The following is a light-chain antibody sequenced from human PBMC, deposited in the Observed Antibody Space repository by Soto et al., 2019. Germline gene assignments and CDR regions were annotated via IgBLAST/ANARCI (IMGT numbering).Light chain of an antibody. CDR2: GAS. J-gene: IGKJ1*01. CDR1: QSVSSSY. Sequence: EIVLTQSPCTLSSSPGERATPSWGASQSVSSSYLAWYQQKNGQAPRLLIYGASSRATGIPDRFSGSGYGTDFNLTISRLEPEDFAVYYCQQYGSSPRTFGQGTKVDI. CDR3: QQYGSSPRT. V-gene: IGKV3-20*01.